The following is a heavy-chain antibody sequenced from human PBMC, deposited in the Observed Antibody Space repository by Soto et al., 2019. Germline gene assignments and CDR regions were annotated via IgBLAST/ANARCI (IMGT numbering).Heavy chain of an antibody. D-gene: IGHD2-21*02. CDR2: IGTAGDT. V-gene: IGHV3-13*01. Sequence: GGSLRLSCAASGFTFSSYDMHWVRQATGKGLEWVSAIGTAGDTYYPGSVKGRFTISRENAKNSLYLQMNSLRAGDTAVYYCARAPTGGGDWNPPFDYWGQGTPVTVSS. J-gene: IGHJ4*02. CDR3: ARAPTGGGDWNPPFDY. CDR1: GFTFSSYD.